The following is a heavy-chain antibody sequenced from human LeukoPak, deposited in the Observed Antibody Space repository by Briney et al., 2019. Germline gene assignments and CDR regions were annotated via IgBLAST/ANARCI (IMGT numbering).Heavy chain of an antibody. CDR3: ARHGYYGSGKYFDY. J-gene: IGHJ4*02. V-gene: IGHV4-39*01. D-gene: IGHD3-10*01. CDR2: IYYSGST. CDR1: GGSISSSSYY. Sequence: SETLSLTCTVSGGSISSSSYYWGWIRQPPGKGQGWIGSIYYSGSTYYYPSLESRVTISVDTSKNQFSLKLTSVTAADTAVYYCARHGYYGSGKYFDYWGQGPLVTVSS.